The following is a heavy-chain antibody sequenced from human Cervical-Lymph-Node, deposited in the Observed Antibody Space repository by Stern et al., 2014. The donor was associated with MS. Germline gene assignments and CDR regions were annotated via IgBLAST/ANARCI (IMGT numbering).Heavy chain of an antibody. CDR3: ASSYSGWDNPYHFYGMDV. CDR2: MIPISRKE. J-gene: IGHJ6*02. CDR1: GDTLSRYA. V-gene: IGHV1-69*12. Sequence: QVQLVQSGAEVKKPGSSVKVSCKASGDTLSRYAISWVRQAPGQGLQWMGGMIPISRKENYAQKFQGRVKIIADESTSTAYMELSSLRSEDAAVYYCASSYSGWDNPYHFYGMDVWGQGTTVTVSS. D-gene: IGHD6-19*01.